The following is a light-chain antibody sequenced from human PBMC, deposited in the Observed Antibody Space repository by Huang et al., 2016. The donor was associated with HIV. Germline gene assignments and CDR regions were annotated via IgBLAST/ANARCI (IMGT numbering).Light chain of an antibody. CDR2: DAS. Sequence: EIVLTQSPATLSLSPGERATLSCRASQGVSSHLAWDQRKPGRAPRLLIYDASTRATGIPGRFSGGGSGTDFTLTISSLEPEDFAVYYCQQRSNWPPTFGPGTKVDIK. V-gene: IGKV3-11*01. J-gene: IGKJ3*01. CDR1: QGVSSH. CDR3: QQRSNWPPT.